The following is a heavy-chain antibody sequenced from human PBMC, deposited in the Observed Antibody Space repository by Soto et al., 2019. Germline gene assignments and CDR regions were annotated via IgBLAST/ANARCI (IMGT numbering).Heavy chain of an antibody. D-gene: IGHD4-4*01. Sequence: SETLSLTCAVSGGSISGGGFSWSWIRQPPGKGLEWIGYILHTGGTQYNPSLKSRVSMSVDKSKNQFSLHLTSVTAADTAVYYCATLQFGAGFDYWGQGALVTVSS. V-gene: IGHV4-30-2*01. J-gene: IGHJ4*02. CDR2: ILHTGGT. CDR3: ATLQFGAGFDY. CDR1: GGSISGGGFS.